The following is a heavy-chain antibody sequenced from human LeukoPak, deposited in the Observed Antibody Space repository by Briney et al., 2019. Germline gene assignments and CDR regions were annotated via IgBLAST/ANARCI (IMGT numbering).Heavy chain of an antibody. J-gene: IGHJ6*02. D-gene: IGHD6-13*01. Sequence: SETLSLTCAVYGGSFSGYYWSWTRQPPGKGLEWIGEINHSGSTNYNPSLKSRVTISVDTSKNQFSLKLSSVTAADAAVYYCAGGIAAAGGSGMDVWGQGTTVTVSS. CDR3: AGGIAAAGGSGMDV. V-gene: IGHV4-34*01. CDR1: GGSFSGYY. CDR2: INHSGST.